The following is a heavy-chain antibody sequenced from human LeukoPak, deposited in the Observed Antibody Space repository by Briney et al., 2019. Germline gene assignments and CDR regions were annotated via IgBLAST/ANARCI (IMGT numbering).Heavy chain of an antibody. Sequence: GESLKISCKGSGYSFTSYWIGWVRQMPGKSLEWMGIIYPGDSDTRYSPSFQGQVTISADKSISTAYLQWSSLKASDTAMYYCARQRRYCSGGSCYSLSLDVWGQGTTVTVSS. CDR1: GYSFTSYW. J-gene: IGHJ6*02. CDR3: ARQRRYCSGGSCYSLSLDV. V-gene: IGHV5-51*01. CDR2: IYPGDSDT. D-gene: IGHD2-15*01.